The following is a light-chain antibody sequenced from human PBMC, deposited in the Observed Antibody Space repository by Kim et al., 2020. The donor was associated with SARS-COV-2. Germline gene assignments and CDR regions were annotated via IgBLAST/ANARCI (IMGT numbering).Light chain of an antibody. J-gene: IGKJ1*01. Sequence: AASIGDRLTITCRASESICNFLAGFQQKPGKAPKLLIYSVSSLQAGVPSRFSGSGSGTEFTLTINSLQADDFAMYYCQQYHSFVTFGQGTKVDIK. V-gene: IGKV1-5*03. CDR3: QQYHSFVT. CDR1: ESICNF. CDR2: SVS.